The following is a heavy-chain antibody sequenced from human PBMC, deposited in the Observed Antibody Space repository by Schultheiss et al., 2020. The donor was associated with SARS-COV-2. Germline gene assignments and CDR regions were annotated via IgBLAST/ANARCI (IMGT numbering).Heavy chain of an antibody. CDR2: ISSSSSYT. D-gene: IGHD7-27*01. CDR1: GFTFSSYA. V-gene: IGHV3-21*05. J-gene: IGHJ4*02. Sequence: GGSLRLSCAASGFTFSSYAMSWVRQAPGKGLEWVSYISSSSSYTNYADSVKGRFTISRDNAKNSLYLQMNSLRAEDTAVYYCARGNWGGFDYWGQGTLVTVSS. CDR3: ARGNWGGFDY.